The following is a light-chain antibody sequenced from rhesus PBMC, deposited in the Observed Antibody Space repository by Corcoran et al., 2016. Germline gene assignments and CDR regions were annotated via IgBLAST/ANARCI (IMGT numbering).Light chain of an antibody. Sequence: EIVMTQSPATLSLSPGETATISCRTSQSVSSKLAWSKQKPGQDPRLLTYGAFSRAPGIPARFSGSGSWKAFTLTISSLEPEDFAVYYCQETSNLSTFGPGTKLDIK. CDR1: QSVSSK. J-gene: IGKJ3*01. V-gene: IGKV3-31*02. CDR2: GAF. CDR3: QETSNLST.